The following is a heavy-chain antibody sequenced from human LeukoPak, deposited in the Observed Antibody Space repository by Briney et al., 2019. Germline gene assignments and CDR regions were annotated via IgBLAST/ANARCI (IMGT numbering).Heavy chain of an antibody. Sequence: GGALRLSCAASGLTFSSYGMHGVRQAPGKGLEWVAVIWYDGSNKYYADSVKGRFTISRDNSKNTLYLQMNSLRAEDTAVYYCARGGYSSSSGYYYYYMDVWGKGTTVTVSS. J-gene: IGHJ6*03. V-gene: IGHV3-33*01. CDR3: ARGGYSSSSGYYYYYMDV. CDR2: IWYDGSNK. D-gene: IGHD6-6*01. CDR1: GLTFSSYG.